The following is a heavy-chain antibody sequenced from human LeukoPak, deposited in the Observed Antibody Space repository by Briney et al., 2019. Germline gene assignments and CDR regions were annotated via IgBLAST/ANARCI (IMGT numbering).Heavy chain of an antibody. CDR3: ARQPPYGSGNER. CDR2: IYYSGST. Sequence: KPSETLSLTCTVSGGSISSSSYYWGWIRQPPGKGLEWIGSIYYSGSTYYNPSLKSRVTISVDTSKNQFSLKLSSVTAADTPVYYCARQPPYGSGNERWGQGTLVTVSS. D-gene: IGHD3-10*01. CDR1: GGSISSSSYY. J-gene: IGHJ4*02. V-gene: IGHV4-39*01.